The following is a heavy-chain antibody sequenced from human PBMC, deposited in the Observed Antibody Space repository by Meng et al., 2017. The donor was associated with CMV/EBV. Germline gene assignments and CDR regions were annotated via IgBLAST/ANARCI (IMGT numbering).Heavy chain of an antibody. CDR2: IIPILGIA. V-gene: IGHV1-69*04. J-gene: IGHJ6*02. Sequence: SVKVSCKASGGTFSSYTISWVRQAPGQGLEWMGRIIPILGIANYAQKFQGRVTITADKSTSTAYMELSSLRSEDTAVYYCAREGRGYSYGYYYYYGMDVWGQGTTVTVSS. D-gene: IGHD5-18*01. CDR3: AREGRGYSYGYYYYYGMDV. CDR1: GGTFSSYT.